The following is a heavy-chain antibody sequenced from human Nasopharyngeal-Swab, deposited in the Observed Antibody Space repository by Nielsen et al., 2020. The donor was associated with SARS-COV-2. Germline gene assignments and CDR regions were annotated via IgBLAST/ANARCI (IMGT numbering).Heavy chain of an antibody. Sequence: AAVKVSCKASGYTYNTYGITWVRQAPGQGLECMGWISAYNGNTDYAQKFQDRFTMTTDTSTSTAYMELKSLRSDDTAVYYCARLVRGSTINYFDFWGQGTLVTVSS. D-gene: IGHD3-10*01. J-gene: IGHJ4*02. CDR1: GYTYNTYG. V-gene: IGHV1-18*04. CDR2: ISAYNGNT. CDR3: ARLVRGSTINYFDF.